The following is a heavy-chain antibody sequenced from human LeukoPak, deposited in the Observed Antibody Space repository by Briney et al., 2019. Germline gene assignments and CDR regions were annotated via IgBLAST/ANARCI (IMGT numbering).Heavy chain of an antibody. CDR1: GGSFSGYY. J-gene: IGHJ3*02. CDR3: ARHRRAFDI. Sequence: SETLSLTCAVYGGSFSGYYWSWIRQPPGKGLEWIGEINHSGSTNYNPSLKSRVTISVDTSKNQFPLKLSSVTAADTAVYYCARHRRAFDIWGQGTMVTVSS. V-gene: IGHV4-34*01. CDR2: INHSGST.